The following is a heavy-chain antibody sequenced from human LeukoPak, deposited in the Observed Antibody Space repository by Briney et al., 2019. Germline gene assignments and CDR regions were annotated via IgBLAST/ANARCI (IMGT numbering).Heavy chain of an antibody. CDR2: TNPNSGVT. Sequence: ASVKVSCKASGYTFTGHFMFWVRQAPGKGLEWMAWTNPNSGVTSYAQKFQGRVTLTRDTSINTAYMELSRLRSDDTALYYCARGGAGTAYYDWDFFRFDYWGQGTLVTVSS. D-gene: IGHD5-12*01. CDR1: GYTFTGHF. J-gene: IGHJ4*02. CDR3: ARGGAGTAYYDWDFFRFDY. V-gene: IGHV1-2*02.